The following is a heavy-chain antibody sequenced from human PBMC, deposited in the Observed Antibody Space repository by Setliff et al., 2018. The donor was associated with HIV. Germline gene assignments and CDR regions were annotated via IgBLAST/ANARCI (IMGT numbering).Heavy chain of an antibody. CDR2: INPSSGST. J-gene: IGHJ1*01. V-gene: IGHV1-46*01. CDR3: ARDPAPSPSASYFQH. CDR1: GYTFTSYY. Sequence: ASVKVSCKASGYTFTSYYMHWVRQAPGQGLEWMGIINPSSGSTTYAQKFQGRVTMTRDTSTSTVYMVLSSLRSEDTAVYYCARDPAPSPSASYFQHWGQGTPVTVSS.